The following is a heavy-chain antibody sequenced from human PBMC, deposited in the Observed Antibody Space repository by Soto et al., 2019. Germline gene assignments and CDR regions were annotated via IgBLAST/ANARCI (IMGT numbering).Heavy chain of an antibody. V-gene: IGHV3-21*01. CDR1: GFTFSSYS. J-gene: IGHJ6*02. CDR2: ISSSSSYI. D-gene: IGHD3-22*01. Sequence: GGSLRLSCAASGFTFSSYSMNWVRQAPGRGLGWVSSISSSSSYIYYADSVKGRFTISRDNAKNSLYLQMNSLRAEDTAVYYCARVKDYYDSSGYYFSGMDVWGQGTTVTVSS. CDR3: ARVKDYYDSSGYYFSGMDV.